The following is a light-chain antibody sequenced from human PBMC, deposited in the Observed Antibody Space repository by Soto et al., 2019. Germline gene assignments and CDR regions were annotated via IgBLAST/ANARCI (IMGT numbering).Light chain of an antibody. CDR3: QQCYMGWT. Sequence: IQMTHSPCTLSASVVCRVTITCRASQSIGRFLAWYQHQPGKAPKLLIYDASTLESGVPSRFSGTGSGTEFTFSITSLQPEDFGTYYCQQCYMGWTFGQGTKVDIK. J-gene: IGKJ1*01. V-gene: IGKV1-5*01. CDR1: QSIGRF. CDR2: DAS.